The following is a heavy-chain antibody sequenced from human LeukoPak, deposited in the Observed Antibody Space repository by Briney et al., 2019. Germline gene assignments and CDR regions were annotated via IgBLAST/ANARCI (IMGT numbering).Heavy chain of an antibody. V-gene: IGHV3-74*01. CDR1: GFTFSGSW. D-gene: IGHD2-8*01. CDR2: INSDASTI. J-gene: IGHJ5*02. Sequence: GGSLRLSCAASGFTFSGSWMHWVRQVPGKGLVWVSRINSDASTINYADSVKGRFTISRDNAKNTLYLQMNNLRAEDTAVYYCAREDCTIGAVCSSLLDPWGRGTLVTVSS. CDR3: AREDCTIGAVCSSLLDP.